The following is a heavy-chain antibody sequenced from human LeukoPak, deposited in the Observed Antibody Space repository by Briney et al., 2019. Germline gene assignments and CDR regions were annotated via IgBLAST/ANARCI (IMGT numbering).Heavy chain of an antibody. Sequence: SETLSLTCIVSGGSISNYYWSWIRQPPGKGLEWIGYIYYSGSTNYNPSLKSRVTISVDTSKNQFSLKLSSVTAADTAVYYCARGGTRPDYYFDYWGQGTLLTVSS. CDR1: GGSISNYY. D-gene: IGHD2-2*01. CDR2: IYYSGST. V-gene: IGHV4-59*01. J-gene: IGHJ4*02. CDR3: ARGGTRPDYYFDY.